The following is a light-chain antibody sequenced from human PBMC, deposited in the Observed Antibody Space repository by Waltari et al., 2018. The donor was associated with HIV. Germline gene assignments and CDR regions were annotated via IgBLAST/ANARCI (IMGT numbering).Light chain of an antibody. V-gene: IGLV2-11*02. CDR3: CSYAGRYTYV. CDR1: SSDVGVYNY. Sequence: QSALTQPRSVSGSPGQSVTISCTGTSSDVGVYNYVSGYQHHPGKAPKFMIYDVTKRPSGVPDRFSGSKSGNTASLTSSGLQAEDEPDYYCCSYAGRYTYVFGTGTKVTVL. J-gene: IGLJ1*01. CDR2: DVT.